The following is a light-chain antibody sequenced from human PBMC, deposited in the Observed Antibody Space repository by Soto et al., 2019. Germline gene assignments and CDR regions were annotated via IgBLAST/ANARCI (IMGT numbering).Light chain of an antibody. J-gene: IGKJ4*01. V-gene: IGKV3-20*01. Sequence: EIVLTQSPGTLSLSPGERATLSCRASQSVSSSYLAWYQQKPGRAPRLLIYGASSRATGIPDRFRGSGSGTDFTLTISRLEPEDFAVYYCQQFGSSPRLTFGGGTKVEI. CDR1: QSVSSSY. CDR2: GAS. CDR3: QQFGSSPRLT.